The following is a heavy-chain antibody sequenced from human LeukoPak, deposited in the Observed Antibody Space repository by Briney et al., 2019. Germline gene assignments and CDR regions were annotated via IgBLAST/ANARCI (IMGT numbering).Heavy chain of an antibody. V-gene: IGHV4-59*01. D-gene: IGHD6-19*01. CDR2: IYYSGST. CDR3: ARDLMTVAGTDYGMDV. CDR1: GASISSYY. J-gene: IGHJ6*02. Sequence: SETLSLTCTVSGASISSYYWSWIRQPPGKGLEWIGYIYYSGSTNYNPSLKSRVTISVDTSKNQFSLKLSSVTAADTAVYYCARDLMTVAGTDYGMDVWGQGTTVTVSS.